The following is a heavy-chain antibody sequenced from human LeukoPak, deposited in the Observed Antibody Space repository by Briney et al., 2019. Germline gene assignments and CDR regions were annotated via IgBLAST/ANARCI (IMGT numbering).Heavy chain of an antibody. CDR3: ARVNYDSSNWFDP. Sequence: PSETLSLTCTVSGGSISSHYWSWIRQPPGKGLEWIGYIYYSGSTNYNPSLKSRVTISVDTSKNQFSLKLSSVTAADTAVYYCARVNYDSSNWFDPWGQGTLVTVSS. CDR1: GGSISSHY. D-gene: IGHD3-22*01. J-gene: IGHJ5*02. V-gene: IGHV4-59*11. CDR2: IYYSGST.